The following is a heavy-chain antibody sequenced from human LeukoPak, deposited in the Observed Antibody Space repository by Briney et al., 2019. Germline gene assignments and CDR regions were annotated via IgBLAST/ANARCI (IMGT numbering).Heavy chain of an antibody. Sequence: GGSLRLSCAASGFTFSSYSMSWVRQAPGKGLEWVSAISGSGGSTYYADSVKGRFTISRDNSKNTLYLQMNSLRAKDTAVYYCAKAAYYYDSSGYYDYWGQGTLVTVSS. CDR2: ISGSGGST. CDR3: AKAAYYYDSSGYYDY. V-gene: IGHV3-23*01. D-gene: IGHD3-22*01. CDR1: GFTFSSYS. J-gene: IGHJ4*02.